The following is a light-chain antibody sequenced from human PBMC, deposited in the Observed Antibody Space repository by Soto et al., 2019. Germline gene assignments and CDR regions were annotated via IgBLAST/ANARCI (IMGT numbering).Light chain of an antibody. CDR1: QSVSSN. CDR3: QEYNNWPWT. Sequence: ELVMTQSPATLSVSPGERATLSCRASQSVSSNLAWYQQKPGQAPRLLIYVASTRATGIPARISGSGSGTEFTLNISSLQSEDFAGYYCQEYNNWPWTFGQGSKVEIK. J-gene: IGKJ1*01. CDR2: VAS. V-gene: IGKV3-15*01.